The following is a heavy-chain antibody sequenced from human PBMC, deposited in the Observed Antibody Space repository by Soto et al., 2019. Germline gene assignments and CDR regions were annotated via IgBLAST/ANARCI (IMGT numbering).Heavy chain of an antibody. CDR2: IYYTGNA. J-gene: IGHJ4*02. V-gene: IGHV4-59*01. D-gene: IGHD3-10*01. Sequence: QVQLQESGPGLVKPSETLSLTCTVSGGSIGTYYWHWIRQPPGKGLEWIAYIYYTGNAKYSPSLKSRVTISVDTSKNHCSLNLNSLTAADTAVYYCARGRFGELSPFDYWGRGTLVTVSS. CDR3: ARGRFGELSPFDY. CDR1: GGSIGTYY.